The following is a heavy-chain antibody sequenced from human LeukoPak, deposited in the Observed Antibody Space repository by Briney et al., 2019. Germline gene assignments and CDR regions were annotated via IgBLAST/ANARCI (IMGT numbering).Heavy chain of an antibody. CDR1: GYTFTSYY. D-gene: IGHD2-2*01. V-gene: IGHV1-46*01. J-gene: IGHJ6*03. CDR2: INPSGGST. CDR3: ARERPAAGFDVKYYYYYYYMDV. Sequence: GASVKVSCKASGYTFTSYYMHWVRQAPGQGLEWMGIINPSGGSTSYAQKFQGRVTMTRDTSTSTVYMELSSLRSEDTAVYYCARERPAAGFDVKYYYYYYYMDVWGKGTTVTVSS.